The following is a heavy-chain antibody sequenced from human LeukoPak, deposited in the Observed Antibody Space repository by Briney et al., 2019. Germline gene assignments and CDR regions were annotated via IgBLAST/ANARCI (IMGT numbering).Heavy chain of an antibody. V-gene: IGHV3-7*01. CDR3: ARDRFLIGGSYKNLDY. J-gene: IGHJ4*02. CDR1: GFTFSSNV. D-gene: IGHD1-26*01. CDR2: IKQDGSDK. Sequence: GGSLRLSCAASGFTFSSNVMIWVRQAPGKGLEWVANIKQDGSDKYYVDSVKGRFTISRDNAKNSLYLQMNSLRGEDTAVYYCARDRFLIGGSYKNLDYWGQGTLVTVSS.